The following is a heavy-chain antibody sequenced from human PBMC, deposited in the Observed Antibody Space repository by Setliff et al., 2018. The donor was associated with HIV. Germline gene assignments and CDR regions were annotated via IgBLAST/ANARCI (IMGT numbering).Heavy chain of an antibody. Sequence: SVKVSCKASGGTFSSYAIAWVRQAPGQGLXGMGGIIPNFGTANYAQKFQGRVTITTYESTSTAYMELSSLRSEDTAVYYCARLLLAVAGTGYYYYGMDVWGQGTTVTVS. V-gene: IGHV1-69*05. CDR2: IIPNFGTA. J-gene: IGHJ6*02. D-gene: IGHD6-19*01. CDR3: ARLLLAVAGTGYYYYGMDV. CDR1: GGTFSSYA.